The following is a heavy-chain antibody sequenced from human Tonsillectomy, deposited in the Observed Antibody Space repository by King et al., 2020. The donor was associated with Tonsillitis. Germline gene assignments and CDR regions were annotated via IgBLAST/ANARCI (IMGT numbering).Heavy chain of an antibody. V-gene: IGHV1-69*12. CDR1: GVTFSSYA. CDR2: SSPLFGTA. CDR3: ARAPRWIQLNYYGMDV. J-gene: IGHJ6*02. Sequence: QLVQSGAEVKKPGSSVKVSCKASGVTFSSYAISWVRQAPGQGLDWMGGSSPLFGTANNAQKFQGRVTITADDSTSTAYMERRSLGSEDTAVYYCARAPRWIQLNYYGMDVWGQGTTVTVSS. D-gene: IGHD5-18*01.